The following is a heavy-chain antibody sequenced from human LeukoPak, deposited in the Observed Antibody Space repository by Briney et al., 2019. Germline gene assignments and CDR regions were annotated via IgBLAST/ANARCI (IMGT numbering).Heavy chain of an antibody. D-gene: IGHD3-10*01. CDR3: ARERFGELLVDY. CDR1: GFTVSSYS. J-gene: IGHJ4*02. V-gene: IGHV3-21*01. CDR2: ISSSSSYI. Sequence: GGSLRLSCAASGFTVSSYSMNWVRQAPGKGLEWVSSISSSSSYIYYADSVKGRFTISRDNAKNSLYLQMNSLRAEDAAVYYCARERFGELLVDYWGQGTLVTVSS.